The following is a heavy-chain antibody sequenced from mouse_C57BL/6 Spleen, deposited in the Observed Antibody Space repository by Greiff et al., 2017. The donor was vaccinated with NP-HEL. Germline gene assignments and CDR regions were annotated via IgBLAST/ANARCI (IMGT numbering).Heavy chain of an antibody. CDR2: ISSGSSTI. Sequence: EVMLVESGGGLVKPGGSLKLSCAASGFTFSDYGMHWVRQAPEKGLEWVAYISSGSSTIYYADTVKGRFTISRDNAKNTLFLQMTSLRSEDTAMYDCAIYGSSYVNWYFDVWGTGTTVTVSS. V-gene: IGHV5-17*01. D-gene: IGHD1-1*01. CDR3: AIYGSSYVNWYFDV. J-gene: IGHJ1*03. CDR1: GFTFSDYG.